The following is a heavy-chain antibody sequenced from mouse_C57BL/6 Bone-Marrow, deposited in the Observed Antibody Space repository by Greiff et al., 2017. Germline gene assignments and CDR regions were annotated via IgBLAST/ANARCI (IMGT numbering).Heavy chain of an antibody. D-gene: IGHD1-1*01. CDR3: TRHGLYGSRQYYVDF. V-gene: IGHV1-15*01. Sequence: QVQLQQSGAELVRPGASVTLSCKASGYTFTDYEMHWVKQTPVHGLEWIGAIDPENGGTAYNKKFKGKAILTADKSSSTAYMELRSLPSEDSAVYYRTRHGLYGSRQYYVDFWGQGTTLTVSS. CDR1: GYTFTDYE. J-gene: IGHJ2*01. CDR2: IDPENGGT.